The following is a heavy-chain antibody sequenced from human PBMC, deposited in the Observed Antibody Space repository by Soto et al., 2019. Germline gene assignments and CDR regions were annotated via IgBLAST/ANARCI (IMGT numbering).Heavy chain of an antibody. CDR2: IYYSGST. Sequence: QVQLQESGPGLVKPSETLSLTCTVSGGSISSHYWSWIRQPPGKGLEWIGYIYYSGSTNYNPSLKSRVTISVDTFKNQFSLKLSSVTAADTAVYYCARQYYYGSGSYSWGWFDPWGQGTLVTVSS. V-gene: IGHV4-59*08. CDR1: GGSISSHY. CDR3: ARQYYYGSGSYSWGWFDP. D-gene: IGHD3-10*01. J-gene: IGHJ5*02.